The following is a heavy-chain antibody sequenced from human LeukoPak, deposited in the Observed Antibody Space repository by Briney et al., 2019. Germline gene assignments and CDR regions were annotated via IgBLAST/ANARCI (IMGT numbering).Heavy chain of an antibody. CDR2: IRSKAFGATT. J-gene: IGHJ4*02. CDR1: GFTFSDYY. D-gene: IGHD2-15*01. CDR3: TRDCSGSRCYEEMDY. Sequence: PGGSPRLSCAASGFTFSDYYMTWIRQAPGKGLEWVGFIRSKAFGATTDYGASVAGRFTVSRDDSKGIAYLQMNSLKTEDTAVYYCTRDCSGSRCYEEMDYWGQGTLVTVSS. V-gene: IGHV3-49*03.